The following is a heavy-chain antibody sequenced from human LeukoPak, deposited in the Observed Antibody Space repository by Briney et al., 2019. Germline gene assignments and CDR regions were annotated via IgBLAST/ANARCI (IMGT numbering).Heavy chain of an antibody. CDR3: ARSRGESSGFDP. D-gene: IGHD1-26*01. Sequence: GGSLRLSCAASGFTFSSYSMNWVRQAPGKGLEWVSYIDTSSSTIYYADSVRGRFTISRDNAKSSLYLQMNNLKDEDTSMYYCARSRGESSGFDPWGQGTLVTVSS. CDR1: GFTFSSYS. CDR2: IDTSSSTI. J-gene: IGHJ5*02. V-gene: IGHV3-48*02.